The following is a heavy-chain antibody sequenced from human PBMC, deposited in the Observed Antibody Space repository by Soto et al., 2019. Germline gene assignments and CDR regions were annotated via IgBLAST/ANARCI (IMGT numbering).Heavy chain of an antibody. CDR2: IIPIFGTA. CDR3: ARATGCSSTSCFLNWFDP. V-gene: IGHV1-69*13. CDR1: GGTFSSYA. J-gene: IGHJ5*02. Sequence: SVKVSCKASGGTFSSYAISWVRQAPGQGLEWMGGIIPIFGTANYAQKFQGRVTITADESTSTAYMELSSLRSEDTAVYYCARATGCSSTSCFLNWFDPWGQGTLVTVSS. D-gene: IGHD2-2*01.